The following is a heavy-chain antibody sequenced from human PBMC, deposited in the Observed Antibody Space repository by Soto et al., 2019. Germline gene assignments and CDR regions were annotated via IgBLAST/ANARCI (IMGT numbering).Heavy chain of an antibody. J-gene: IGHJ5*02. CDR2: INPSGGST. V-gene: IGHV1-46*01. CDR3: AIDAGGLGGLWFDP. Sequence: AAVKVSCKASGYTFTRYYMHRVRQAPGHGLQWMGIINPSGGSTSYAQKFQGRVTMPRDTSTSTVYMELSSLRSEDTAVYYCAIDAGGLGGLWFDPWGQGTLLTVSS. CDR1: GYTFTRYY.